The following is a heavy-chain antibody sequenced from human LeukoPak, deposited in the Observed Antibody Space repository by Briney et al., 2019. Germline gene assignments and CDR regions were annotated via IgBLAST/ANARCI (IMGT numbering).Heavy chain of an antibody. J-gene: IGHJ4*02. Sequence: GGSLRPSCAASGFTFSTYWMSWVRQAPGKGLEWVATIKQDGSEKYYVDSVKGRFTISRDNAENSLDLQMDSLRADDTAVYYCARDYYDSSGFLVSANWGQGTLVTVSS. D-gene: IGHD3-22*01. CDR1: GFTFSTYW. CDR2: IKQDGSEK. V-gene: IGHV3-7*01. CDR3: ARDYYDSSGFLVSAN.